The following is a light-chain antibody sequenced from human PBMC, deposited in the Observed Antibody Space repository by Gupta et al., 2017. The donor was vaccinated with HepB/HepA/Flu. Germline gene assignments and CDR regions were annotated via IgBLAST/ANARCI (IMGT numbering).Light chain of an antibody. CDR3: KSCDSSLSAGV. CDR2: ENS. J-gene: IGLJ3*02. V-gene: IGLV1-40*01. CDR1: SSNIGAGND. Sequence: QSVLTQPPSVSGPAVQRITISCTGSSSNIGAGNDVYWYQQLPGPAPKLLSYENSNRPSGVPDRFSGYKSGTSGSLDINGVQAEDEADYYCKSCDSSLSAGVFGVGTKVTVL.